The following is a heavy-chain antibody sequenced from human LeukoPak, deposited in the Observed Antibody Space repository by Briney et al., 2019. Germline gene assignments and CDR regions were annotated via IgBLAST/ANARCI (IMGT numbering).Heavy chain of an antibody. CDR1: GYTFTGYY. J-gene: IGHJ4*02. V-gene: IGHV1-2*02. D-gene: IGHD2-2*01. CDR3: ARGEGIVVVPAASY. Sequence: ASVKVSCKASGYTFTGYYMHWVRQATGQGLEWMGWINPNSGGTNYAQKFQGRVTMTRDTSISTAYMELSRLRSDDTAVYYCARGEGIVVVPAASYWGQGALVTVSS. CDR2: INPNSGGT.